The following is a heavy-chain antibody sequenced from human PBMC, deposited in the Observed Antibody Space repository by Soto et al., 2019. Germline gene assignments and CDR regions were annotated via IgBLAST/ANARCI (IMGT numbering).Heavy chain of an antibody. CDR2: MYNSGST. CDR3: ASMGYHYGSGSYPLDY. J-gene: IGHJ4*02. D-gene: IGHD3-10*01. Sequence: SETLSLTCTVSGGSISSYYWTWIRQPPGKGLEWIGFMYNSGSTHYNPSLRSRVTISLDTSKNQFSLNLRSVTAADTAVYYCASMGYHYGSGSYPLDYWGQGTLVTVSS. CDR1: GGSISSYY. V-gene: IGHV4-59*08.